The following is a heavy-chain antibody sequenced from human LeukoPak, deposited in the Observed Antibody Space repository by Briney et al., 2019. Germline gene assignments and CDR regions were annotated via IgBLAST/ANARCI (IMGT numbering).Heavy chain of an antibody. CDR3: AAGDSSGFYYYYYGMDV. D-gene: IGHD6-19*01. J-gene: IGHJ6*02. CDR1: GFTFSSYG. V-gene: IGHV3-30*03. Sequence: GRSLRPSCAASGFTFSSYGMHWVRQAPGKGLEWVAVISYDGSNKYYADSVKGRFTISRDNSKNTLYLQMNSLRAEDTAVYYCAAGDSSGFYYYYYGMDVWGQGTTVTVSS. CDR2: ISYDGSNK.